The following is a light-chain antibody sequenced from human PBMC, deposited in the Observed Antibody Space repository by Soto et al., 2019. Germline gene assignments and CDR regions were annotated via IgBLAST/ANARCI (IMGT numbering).Light chain of an antibody. V-gene: IGKV1-39*01. Sequence: DIQMTQSPSSLSASVGDRVTITCRASQSISSYLNWYQQKPGKAPKVLIYAASSLQSGVPSRFSGIGSGTDFTLGISSLQPEDFATYYCQQSYSTPLNFGGGTKVDIK. CDR1: QSISSY. CDR2: AAS. J-gene: IGKJ4*01. CDR3: QQSYSTPLN.